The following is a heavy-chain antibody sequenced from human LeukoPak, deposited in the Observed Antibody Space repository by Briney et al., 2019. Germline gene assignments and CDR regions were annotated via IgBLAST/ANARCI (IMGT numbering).Heavy chain of an antibody. CDR1: GFTFSSYV. CDR3: AKDRETTASGTFDY. V-gene: IGHV3-23*01. D-gene: IGHD1-1*01. CDR2: ISGSGGGT. J-gene: IGHJ4*02. Sequence: GGSLRLSCAASGFTFSSYVMSWVRQAPGKGLEWVSAISGSGGGTYYADSVRGRFTISRDDSNNTLYLQMNSLRAEDTGVYYCAKDRETTASGTFDYWGQGTLVTVSS.